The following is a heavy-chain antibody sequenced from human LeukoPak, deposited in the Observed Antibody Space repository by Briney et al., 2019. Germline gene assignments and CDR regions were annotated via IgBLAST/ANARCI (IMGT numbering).Heavy chain of an antibody. Sequence: SVKVSCKASGGTLSSYAISWVRQAPGQGLEWMGGIIPIFGTANYAQKFQGRVTITADESTSTAYMELSSLRSEDTAVYYCARESSPYYYDSSGYYIQHWGQGTLVTVSS. CDR3: ARESSPYYYDSSGYYIQH. CDR2: IIPIFGTA. CDR1: GGTLSSYA. J-gene: IGHJ1*01. D-gene: IGHD3-22*01. V-gene: IGHV1-69*13.